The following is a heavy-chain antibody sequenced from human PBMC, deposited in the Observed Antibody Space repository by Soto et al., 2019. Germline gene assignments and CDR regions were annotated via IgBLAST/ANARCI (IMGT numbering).Heavy chain of an antibody. D-gene: IGHD3-10*02. CDR3: ASMLGGRLLFDY. CDR1: GGSI. V-gene: IGHV4-59*01. J-gene: IGHJ4*02. CDR2: IHDNGDT. Sequence: ETLSLTCTVSGGSIWSWIRQPPGKGLEWIGYIHDNGDTNYNPSLESRVTISVDTSRNQFSLGLRSVSTADTAVYYCASMLGGRLLFDYWGQGILVTVSS.